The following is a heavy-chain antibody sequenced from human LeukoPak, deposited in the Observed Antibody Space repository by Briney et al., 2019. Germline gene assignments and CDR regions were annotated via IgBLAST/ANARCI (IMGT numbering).Heavy chain of an antibody. V-gene: IGHV3-21*01. J-gene: IGHJ4*02. CDR2: ISSSSSYI. D-gene: IGHD1-1*01. CDR3: ARDHWNEPFDY. Sequence: PGGSLRLSCAASGFTFSSYSMNWVRQAPGKGLQWVSSISSSSSYIYYADSVKGRFTISRDNAKNSLYLQMNSLRAEDTAVYYCARDHWNEPFDYWGQGTLVTVSS. CDR1: GFTFSSYS.